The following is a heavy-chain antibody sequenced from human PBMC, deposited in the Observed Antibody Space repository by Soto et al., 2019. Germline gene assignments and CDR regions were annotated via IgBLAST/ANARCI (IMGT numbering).Heavy chain of an antibody. Sequence: GSLRLSCAASRFTFTTFTMSWVRQAPGKGLEWVSYITGSGTSFSYADSVKGRFTISRDNAKNSVYLQMTSLRDEDTAVYYCTRRGSGSYYNWGQGTLVTVSS. V-gene: IGHV3-48*02. D-gene: IGHD3-10*01. CDR2: ITGSGTSF. CDR1: RFTFTTFT. J-gene: IGHJ4*02. CDR3: TRRGSGSYYN.